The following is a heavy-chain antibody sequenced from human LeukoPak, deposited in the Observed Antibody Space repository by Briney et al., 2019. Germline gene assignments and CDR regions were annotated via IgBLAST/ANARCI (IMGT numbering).Heavy chain of an antibody. J-gene: IGHJ3*02. V-gene: IGHV4-39*01. CDR2: IYYSGNT. CDR3: ARSHIVAVTGFAFDI. CDR1: GGSISSSSYY. D-gene: IGHD2-21*02. Sequence: SETLSLTCTVSGGSISSSSYYWGWIRQSPGKGLEWIGSIYYSGNTYYNPSLNSRDTITVDTSKNQFSLQLSSVTAADTTVYYCARSHIVAVTGFAFDIWGQGTLVTVSS.